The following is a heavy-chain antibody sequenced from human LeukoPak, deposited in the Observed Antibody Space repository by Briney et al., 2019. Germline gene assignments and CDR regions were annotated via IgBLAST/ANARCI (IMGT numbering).Heavy chain of an antibody. CDR3: TRAYRGVRGVTDYYPNYFDY. V-gene: IGHV3-48*02. Sequence: GGSLRLSCAASGFTFSNYNMNWVRQAPGKGLEWVSYISTSGRAIFYADSVKGRFTIPRDNAKNSLFLQMNSLRDEDTAVYYCTRAYRGVRGVTDYYPNYFDYWGQGTLVTVSS. CDR1: GFTFSNYN. CDR2: ISTSGRAI. D-gene: IGHD3-10*01. J-gene: IGHJ4*02.